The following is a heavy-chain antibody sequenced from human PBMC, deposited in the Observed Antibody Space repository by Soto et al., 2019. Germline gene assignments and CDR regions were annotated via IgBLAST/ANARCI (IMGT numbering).Heavy chain of an antibody. CDR2: IIPIFGTA. CDR3: AGYADIVVVPAANSFYYGMDV. V-gene: IGHV1-69*01. D-gene: IGHD2-2*01. J-gene: IGHJ6*02. Sequence: QVQLVQSGAEVKKPGSSVKVSCKASGGTFSSYAISWVRQAPGQGLEWMGGIIPIFGTANYAQKFQGRVTITADESTSTAYMELSSLISEDTAVYYCAGYADIVVVPAANSFYYGMDVWGQGTTVTVSS. CDR1: GGTFSSYA.